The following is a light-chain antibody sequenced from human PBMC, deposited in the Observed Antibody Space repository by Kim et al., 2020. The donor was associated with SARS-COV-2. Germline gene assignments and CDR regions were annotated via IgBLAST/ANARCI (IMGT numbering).Light chain of an antibody. CDR1: TSNIGTNA. J-gene: IGLJ2*01. CDR2: CND. Sequence: GQRVTISCSGSTSNIGTNAVNWYQQLPGTAPQLLIYCNDHRPPGVPDRFSGSKSGTSASLAISGLQSEDEADYYCSAWDDSLNGVIFGGGTQLTVL. V-gene: IGLV1-44*01. CDR3: SAWDDSLNGVI.